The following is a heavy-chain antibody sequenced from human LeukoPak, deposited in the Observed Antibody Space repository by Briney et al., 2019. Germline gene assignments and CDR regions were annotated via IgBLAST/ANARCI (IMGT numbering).Heavy chain of an antibody. Sequence: GGSLRLSCAASGFSFSSYWLHWVRQAPGKGLVWVSRINEDAKTINYADSVKGRFTISRDNAKNTVSLQMNSLRAEDTAVYYCVTVDRDAFDIWGQGTMVTVSS. V-gene: IGHV3-74*01. CDR2: INEDAKTI. J-gene: IGHJ3*02. CDR3: VTVDRDAFDI. CDR1: GFSFSSYW.